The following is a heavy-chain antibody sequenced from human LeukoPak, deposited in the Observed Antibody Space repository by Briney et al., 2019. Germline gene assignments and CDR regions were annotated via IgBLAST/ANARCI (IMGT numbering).Heavy chain of an antibody. V-gene: IGHV5-51*01. J-gene: IGHJ4*02. CDR2: IYPDESNI. CDR1: GYSFSNYW. CDR3: ARHEGGGWYIDY. Sequence: GESLKISCMGSGYSFSNYWIGWVRQMPGKGLEWMGIIYPDESNIRYSPSFQGQVTISVDKSISTAYLQWSSLKASDTAVYYCARHEGGGWYIDYWGQGTLVTVSS. D-gene: IGHD6-19*01.